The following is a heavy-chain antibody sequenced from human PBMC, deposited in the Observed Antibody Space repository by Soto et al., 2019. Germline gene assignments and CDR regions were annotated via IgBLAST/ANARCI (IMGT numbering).Heavy chain of an antibody. CDR2: INHSGRT. D-gene: IGHD3-10*01. V-gene: IGHV4-34*01. CDR1: GGSFSGYY. CDR3: ATLANYGSGSYWDY. J-gene: IGHJ4*02. Sequence: PSETLSLTCAIYGVYGGSFSGYYWSWIRQSPGKALEWIGEINHSGRTHYNPSPKSRVTISIDTSKNQFSLKLNSVTAADTAVYYCATLANYGSGSYWDYWGQGTLVTVSS.